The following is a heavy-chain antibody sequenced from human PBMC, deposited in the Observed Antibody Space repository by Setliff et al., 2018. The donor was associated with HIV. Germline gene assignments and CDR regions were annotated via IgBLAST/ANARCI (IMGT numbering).Heavy chain of an antibody. D-gene: IGHD3-22*01. CDR2: IKDTGAT. CDR1: GGSASNSRYY. Sequence: SETLSLTCTVSGGSASNSRYYWTWIRQPAGKGLEWLGHIKDTGATNYSPSLKSRVTMSIDTSNKQFSLKLSSVTAADAAVYYCASRVYYYDSSGYLREEGFDPWGQGTLVTVSS. CDR3: ASRVYYYDSSGYLREEGFDP. J-gene: IGHJ5*02. V-gene: IGHV4-61*10.